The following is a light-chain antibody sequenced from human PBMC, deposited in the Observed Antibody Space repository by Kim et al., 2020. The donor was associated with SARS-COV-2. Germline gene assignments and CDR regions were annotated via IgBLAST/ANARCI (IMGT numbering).Light chain of an antibody. CDR1: ESVSSSY. CDR2: GAS. V-gene: IGKV3-20*01. J-gene: IGKJ2*01. Sequence: SPGERATLSCRTSESVSSSYLAWYHQKPGQAPRLLIYGASSRATGIPERFSGSGSGTDFTLTISRVEPEDFAVYYCQQYGSSPPYTFGQGTKLEI. CDR3: QQYGSSPPYT.